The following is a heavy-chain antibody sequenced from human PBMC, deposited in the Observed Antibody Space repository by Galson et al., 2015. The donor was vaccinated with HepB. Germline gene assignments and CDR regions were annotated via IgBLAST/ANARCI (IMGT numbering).Heavy chain of an antibody. J-gene: IGHJ4*02. Sequence: SLRLSCAASGFTFSSYTMNWVRQAPGKGLEWISYISTTSDNKFSADSVEGRFIISRDNAKNSLYLQMNSLRAEDTAVYYCARIALSGSYWYFDYWGQGTLVTVSS. CDR1: GFTFSSYT. CDR3: ARIALSGSYWYFDY. V-gene: IGHV3-48*01. CDR2: ISTTSDNK. D-gene: IGHD1-26*01.